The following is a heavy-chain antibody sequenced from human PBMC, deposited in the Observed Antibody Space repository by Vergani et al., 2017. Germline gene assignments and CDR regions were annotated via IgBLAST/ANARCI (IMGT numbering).Heavy chain of an antibody. CDR1: GYTFTGYY. J-gene: IGHJ6*02. D-gene: IGHD2-21*02. V-gene: IGHV1-2*02. Sequence: QVQLVQSGAEVKKPGASVKVSCKVSGYTFTGYYMHWVRQAPGQGLEWMGWINPNSGGTNYAQKFQGRVTMTRDTSISTAYMELSRLRSDDTAVYYCASDPRGYGCDPEDYYYGMDVWGQGTTVTVSS. CDR2: INPNSGGT. CDR3: ASDPRGYGCDPEDYYYGMDV.